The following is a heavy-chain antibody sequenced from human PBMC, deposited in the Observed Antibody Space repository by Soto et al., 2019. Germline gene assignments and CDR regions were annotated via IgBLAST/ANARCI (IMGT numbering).Heavy chain of an antibody. V-gene: IGHV3-11*01. D-gene: IGHD5-12*01. CDR3: ARDIVATPNWFDP. Sequence: GGSLILSCAASGFTFSDYYMSWIRQAPGKGLEWVSYISSSGSTIYYADSVKGRFTISRDNAKNSLYLQMNSLRAEDTAVYYCARDIVATPNWFDPWGQGTLVTVSS. J-gene: IGHJ5*02. CDR2: ISSSGSTI. CDR1: GFTFSDYY.